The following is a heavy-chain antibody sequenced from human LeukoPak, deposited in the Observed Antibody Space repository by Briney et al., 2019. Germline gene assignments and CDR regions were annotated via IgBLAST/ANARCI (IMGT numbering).Heavy chain of an antibody. J-gene: IGHJ4*02. D-gene: IGHD5-24*01. CDR1: GFTFSSYA. CDR3: ARDPKMATIQYYFDY. V-gene: IGHV3-30-3*01. Sequence: GRSLRLSCAASGFTFSSYAMHWVRQAPGKGLEWVAVISYDGSNKHYADSVKGRFTISRDNSKNTLYLQMNSQRAEDTAVYYCARDPKMATIQYYFDYWGQGTLVTVSS. CDR2: ISYDGSNK.